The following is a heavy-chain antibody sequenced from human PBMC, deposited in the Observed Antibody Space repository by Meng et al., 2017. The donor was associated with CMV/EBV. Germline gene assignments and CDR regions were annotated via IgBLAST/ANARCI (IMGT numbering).Heavy chain of an antibody. CDR3: TRSWIDSFTPDFDY. CDR2: INPNSAGT. Sequence: QVQLLQSGGEVKKPGASVKVSCKSSGYIFLGHYIHRVRQAPGQGLEWMGRINPNSAGTNYVEKFQGRVTMTRDTSNNIVYMELTRLTSDDTAVYYCTRSWIDSFTPDFDYWGQGTLVTVSS. D-gene: IGHD2-2*03. J-gene: IGHJ4*02. V-gene: IGHV1-2*06. CDR1: GYIFLGHY.